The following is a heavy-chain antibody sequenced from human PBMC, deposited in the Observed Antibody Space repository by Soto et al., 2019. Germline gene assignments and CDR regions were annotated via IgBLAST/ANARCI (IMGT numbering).Heavy chain of an antibody. CDR1: GYAFTDYF. Sequence: ASVKVSCKASGYAFTDYFVHWVRQAPGRGLEWMGWINPYSGDTNYAQKFQGRITMTLDTSITTAYLELSLLTSDDTAIYYCAREAGSGSYYPWNVWGQGTTVTVS. V-gene: IGHV1-2*02. J-gene: IGHJ6*02. CDR3: AREAGSGSYYPWNV. D-gene: IGHD3-10*01. CDR2: INPYSGDT.